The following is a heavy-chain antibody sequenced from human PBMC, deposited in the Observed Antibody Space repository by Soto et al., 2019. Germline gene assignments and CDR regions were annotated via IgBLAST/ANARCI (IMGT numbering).Heavy chain of an antibody. D-gene: IGHD1-1*01. V-gene: IGHV1-69*01. CDR1: GGTFSSYA. CDR2: IIPIFGTA. J-gene: IGHJ6*02. Sequence: QVQLVQSGAEVKKPGSSVKVSCKASGGTFSSYAISWVRQAPGQGLEWMGGIIPIFGTANYAQKFQGRVTITADESTSTAYMELSSLRSEDTAVYYCARGGRMATTRYYYYGMDVWGQGTTVTVSS. CDR3: ARGGRMATTRYYYYGMDV.